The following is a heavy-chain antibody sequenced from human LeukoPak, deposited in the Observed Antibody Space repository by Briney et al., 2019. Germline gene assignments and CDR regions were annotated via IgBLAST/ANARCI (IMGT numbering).Heavy chain of an antibody. CDR1: GFTFSNYW. V-gene: IGHV3-74*01. CDR3: ARERWSSGWPLDY. CDR2: INTDGSTT. D-gene: IGHD6-19*01. Sequence: GGSLRLSCAASGFTFSNYWMHWVRQAPGKGLVWVSRINTDGSTTTYADSVKGRFTISRDNAKNTLYLQMKSLRAEDTAVYYCARERWSSGWPLDYWGQGALVTVSS. J-gene: IGHJ4*02.